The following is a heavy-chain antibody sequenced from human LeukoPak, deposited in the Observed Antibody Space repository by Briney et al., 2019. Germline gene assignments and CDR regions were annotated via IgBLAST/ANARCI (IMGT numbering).Heavy chain of an antibody. Sequence: SETLSLTCAVYGGSFSGYHWSWIRQPPGKGLEWIGDIYDSGDTNYNPSLKSRVTISIDTSKKQFFLSLTSVTAADPAMYYCARRRLFDTWGQGTLVTVSS. CDR1: GGSFSGYH. CDR3: ARRRLFDT. V-gene: IGHV4-34*01. CDR2: IYDSGDT. J-gene: IGHJ5*02.